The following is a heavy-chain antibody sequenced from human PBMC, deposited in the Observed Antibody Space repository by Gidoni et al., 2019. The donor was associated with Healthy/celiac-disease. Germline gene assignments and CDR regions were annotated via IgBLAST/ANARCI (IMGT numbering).Heavy chain of an antibody. J-gene: IGHJ3*02. D-gene: IGHD3-10*01. V-gene: IGHV4-59*01. CDR1: GGSISSYY. CDR3: ARDQGDEAFDI. CDR2: IYYSGST. Sequence: QVQLQESGPGLVKPSETLSLTCTVSGGSISSYYWSWIRQPPGKGLEWIGYIYYSGSTNYNPSLKSRVTISVDTSKNQFSLKLSSVTAADTAVYYCARDQGDEAFDIWGQGTMVTVSS.